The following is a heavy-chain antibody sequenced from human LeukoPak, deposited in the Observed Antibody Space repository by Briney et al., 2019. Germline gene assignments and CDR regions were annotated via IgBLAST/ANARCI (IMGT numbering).Heavy chain of an antibody. J-gene: IGHJ5*02. CDR1: GGTFSSYA. V-gene: IGHV1-69*04. D-gene: IGHD2-21*02. CDR3: ARGADCGGDCYRTNWFDP. Sequence: SVKVSCKASGGTFSSYAISWVRQAPGQGLEWMGRIIPILGIANYAQKFQGRVTITADKSTSTAYMELSSLRSEDTAVHYCARGADCGGDCYRTNWFDPWGQGTLVTVSS. CDR2: IIPILGIA.